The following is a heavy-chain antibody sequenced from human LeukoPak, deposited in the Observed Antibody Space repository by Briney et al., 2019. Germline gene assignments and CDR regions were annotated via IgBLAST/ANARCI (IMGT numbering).Heavy chain of an antibody. D-gene: IGHD1-14*01. CDR3: AREVLIRVNTGWFDP. V-gene: IGHV4-39*06. CDR1: GGSISSSSYY. CDR2: IYYSGST. J-gene: IGHJ5*02. Sequence: PSETLSLTCTVSGGSISSSSYYWGWIRQPPGKGLEWIGSIYYSGSTYYNPSLKSRVTISVDTSKNQFALKLSSVAAADTAVYYCAREVLIRVNTGWFDPWGQGTLVTVSS.